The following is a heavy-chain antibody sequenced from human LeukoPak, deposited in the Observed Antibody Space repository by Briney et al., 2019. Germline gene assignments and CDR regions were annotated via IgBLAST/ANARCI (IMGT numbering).Heavy chain of an antibody. J-gene: IGHJ5*02. D-gene: IGHD3-22*01. CDR2: MNPSTGNT. CDR3: VKTSGYYLDNWFDH. V-gene: IGHV1-8*01. Sequence: VASVKVPCKASGYTFTSYDITWVRQATGQGLEWMGWMNPSTGNTGYAQNFQGRVTLTRDTSISTAYMELSSLRSEDTAVYYCVKTSGYYLDNWFDHWGQGTLVTVSS. CDR1: GYTFTSYD.